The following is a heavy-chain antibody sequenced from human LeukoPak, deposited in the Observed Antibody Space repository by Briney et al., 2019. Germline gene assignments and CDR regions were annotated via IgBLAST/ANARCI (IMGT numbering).Heavy chain of an antibody. Sequence: TGGSLRLSCAASGFTFGDYARHWVRQAPGKGLQYVSSISYHGHNAYYGESVKGRFTISRDNFKNMVFLQMGSLRPDDMAVYYCARGRVLRSGWAEYFASWGQGSLVTVSS. CDR1: GFTFGDYA. V-gene: IGHV3-64*02. D-gene: IGHD6-19*01. CDR2: ISYHGHNA. CDR3: ARGRVLRSGWAEYFAS. J-gene: IGHJ4*02.